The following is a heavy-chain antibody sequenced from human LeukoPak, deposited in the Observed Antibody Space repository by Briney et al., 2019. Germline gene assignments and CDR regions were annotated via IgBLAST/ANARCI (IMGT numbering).Heavy chain of an antibody. V-gene: IGHV4-59*11. CDR2: IYYSGST. Sequence: SETLSLTCTVSGGSISSHYWRCIRHPPGKGLEWMGYIYYSGSTNYNHSLKSRVTISVDTSKNQFSLQLSSVTAADTVVYYCAREGIAAAGGYNWFDPWGQGTLVTVSS. D-gene: IGHD6-13*01. J-gene: IGHJ5*02. CDR1: GGSISSHY. CDR3: AREGIAAAGGYNWFDP.